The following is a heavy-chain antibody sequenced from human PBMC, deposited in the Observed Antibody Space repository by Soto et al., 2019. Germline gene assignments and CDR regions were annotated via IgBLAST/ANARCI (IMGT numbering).Heavy chain of an antibody. V-gene: IGHV1-18*01. CDR2: ISAYNGST. J-gene: IGHJ4*02. D-gene: IGHD1-1*01. CDR3: ARSGRPRTTPFDY. Sequence: ASVKVSCKASGYTFTSYGISWVRQAPGQGLEWMGWISAYNGSTTYAQKFQGRVTMTRDTSTSTVYMELSSLRSEDTAVYYCARSGRPRTTPFDYWGQGTLVTVSS. CDR1: GYTFTSYG.